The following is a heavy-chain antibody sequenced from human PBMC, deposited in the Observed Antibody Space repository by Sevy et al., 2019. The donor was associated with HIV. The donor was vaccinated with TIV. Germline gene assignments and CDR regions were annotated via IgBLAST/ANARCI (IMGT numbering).Heavy chain of an antibody. Sequence: GGSLRLSCAASGFTFSNYGMHWVRQAPGKGLEWVAVIWNDGSNKYYVNSVKGRFTISRDNSKNTVYLQMNSLRVEDTAVYFCARGGDFNDRIAKWDFDYWGQGTLVTVSS. CDR3: ARGGDFNDRIAKWDFDY. V-gene: IGHV3-33*01. D-gene: IGHD2-21*02. J-gene: IGHJ4*02. CDR2: IWNDGSNK. CDR1: GFTFSNYG.